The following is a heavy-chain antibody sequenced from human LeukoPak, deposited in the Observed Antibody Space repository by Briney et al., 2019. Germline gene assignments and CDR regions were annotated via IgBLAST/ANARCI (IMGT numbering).Heavy chain of an antibody. CDR1: GGSFSGYY. D-gene: IGHD3-22*01. V-gene: IGHV4-34*01. Sequence: SETLSLTCAVYGGSFSGYYWSWIRQPPGKGLEWIGEINHSGSTNYNPSLKSRVTISVDTSKNQFSLKLSSVTAADTAVYYCAIVQYYYDSSGYTRQNWFDPWGQGTLVTVSS. J-gene: IGHJ5*02. CDR2: INHSGST. CDR3: AIVQYYYDSSGYTRQNWFDP.